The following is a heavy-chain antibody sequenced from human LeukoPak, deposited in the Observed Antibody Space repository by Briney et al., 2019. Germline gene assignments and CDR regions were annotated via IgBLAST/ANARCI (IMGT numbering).Heavy chain of an antibody. CDR2: VSGSGGST. CDR3: AKGPASSDYYYYYMDV. CDR1: GFTVSSYA. Sequence: GSLRLSCAASGFTVSSYAMSWVRQAPGKGLEWVSAVSGSGGSTYYADSVKGRFTISRDNSKNTLYLQMNSLRAEDTAVYYCAKGPASSDYYYYYMDVWGKGTTVTISS. V-gene: IGHV3-23*01. D-gene: IGHD2-2*01. J-gene: IGHJ6*03.